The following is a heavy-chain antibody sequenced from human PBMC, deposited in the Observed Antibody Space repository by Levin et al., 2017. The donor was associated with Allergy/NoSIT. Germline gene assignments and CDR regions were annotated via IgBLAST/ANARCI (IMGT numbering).Heavy chain of an antibody. Sequence: SQTLSLTCTVSGGSISSSYWSWIRQPPGKGLEWIGYIYYSGSSNYNPSLNYNPSLKSRVTISIDTSKNQFSLKLSSVTGADAAVYYCATARVSMVRGASDCWGQGTLVTVSS. V-gene: IGHV4-59*01. D-gene: IGHD3-10*01. CDR2: IYYSGSSNYNPSL. CDR3: ATARVSMVRGASDC. CDR1: GGSISSSY. J-gene: IGHJ4*02.